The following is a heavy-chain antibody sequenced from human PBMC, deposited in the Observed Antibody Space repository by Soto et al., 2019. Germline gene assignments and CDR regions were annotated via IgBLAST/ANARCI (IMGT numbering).Heavy chain of an antibody. Sequence: ASVKVSCKASGYTFTSYGISWVRQAPGQGLEWMGWISAYNGNTNYAQKLQGRVTMTTDTSTSTAYMELRSLRSDDTAVYYCARESSSSYYDFWSGYYRGRNWFDPWGQGTLVTVSS. V-gene: IGHV1-18*01. CDR2: ISAYNGNT. J-gene: IGHJ5*02. D-gene: IGHD3-3*01. CDR3: ARESSSSYYDFWSGYYRGRNWFDP. CDR1: GYTFTSYG.